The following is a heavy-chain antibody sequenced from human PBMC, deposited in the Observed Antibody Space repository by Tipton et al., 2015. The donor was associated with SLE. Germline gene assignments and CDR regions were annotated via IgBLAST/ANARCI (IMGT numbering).Heavy chain of an antibody. CDR1: GGSVSPYY. CDR2: VHSTGTP. J-gene: IGHJ3*02. CDR3: ARVVYSFSDAFDI. D-gene: IGHD6-13*01. Sequence: TLSLTCTVSGGSVSPYYWGWIRQSPGKGLEWIGYVHSTGTPNYNPSLKRRVTISVDPSKDQFSLRLTSLTAADTAVYYCARVVYSFSDAFDIWGQGTLVTVSS. V-gene: IGHV4-59*02.